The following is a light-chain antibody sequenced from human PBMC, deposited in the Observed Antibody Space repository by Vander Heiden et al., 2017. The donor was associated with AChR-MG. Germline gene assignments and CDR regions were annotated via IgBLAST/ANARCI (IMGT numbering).Light chain of an antibody. V-gene: IGLV1-40*01. CDR1: SSNIGAGYD. CDR2: GNS. J-gene: IGLJ2*01. Sequence: QSVLTQPPSASAAPGHRLTIPCNGTSSNIGAGYDVHWYRQVPGTAPNLLICGNSNRPSGVPGRYSGSTSGTAASLAITGLQAEDEADYYCDSYDRSISGSVFGGGTKLTVL. CDR3: DSYDRSISGSV.